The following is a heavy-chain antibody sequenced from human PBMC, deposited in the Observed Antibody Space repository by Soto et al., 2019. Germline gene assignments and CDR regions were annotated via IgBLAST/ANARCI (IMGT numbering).Heavy chain of an antibody. V-gene: IGHV3-9*01. CDR1: GFTFDDYA. CDR2: ISWNSGSI. D-gene: IGHD1-1*01. CDR3: AKEDWNDYYGMDV. J-gene: IGHJ6*02. Sequence: GGSLRLSCAASGFTFDDYAMHWVRQAPGKGLEWVSGISWNSGSIGYADSVKGRFTISRDNAKNSLYLQMNSLRAEDTALYYGAKEDWNDYYGMDVWGQGTTVTVSS.